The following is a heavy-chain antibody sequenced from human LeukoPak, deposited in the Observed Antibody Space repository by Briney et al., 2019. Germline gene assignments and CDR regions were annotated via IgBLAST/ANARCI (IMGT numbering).Heavy chain of an antibody. CDR1: GFTFDDYA. Sequence: GGSLRLSCAASGFTFDDYAMHWVRQAPGKGLEWVSGISWNSSSTGYADSVKGRFTISRDNAKNSLYLQMNSLRAEDTALYYCAKAVMGTGYYGAFDIWGQGTMVTVSS. CDR2: ISWNSSST. CDR3: AKAVMGTGYYGAFDI. V-gene: IGHV3-9*01. D-gene: IGHD3-9*01. J-gene: IGHJ3*02.